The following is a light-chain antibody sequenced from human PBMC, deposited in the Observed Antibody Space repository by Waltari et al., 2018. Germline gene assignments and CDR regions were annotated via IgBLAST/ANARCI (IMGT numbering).Light chain of an antibody. CDR3: CSYAGTNIPVL. J-gene: IGLJ2*01. CDR1: SHDIGTYNF. V-gene: IGLV2-23*02. CDR2: EVT. Sequence: QPALSQPASVSGSPGQSTPISSSGTSHDIGTYNFVSCYQQHPGKAPKIVIYEVTERPSGVSNRFSGSKSGNTASLTISGLQAEDEADYYCCSYAGTNIPVLFGGGTRLNVL.